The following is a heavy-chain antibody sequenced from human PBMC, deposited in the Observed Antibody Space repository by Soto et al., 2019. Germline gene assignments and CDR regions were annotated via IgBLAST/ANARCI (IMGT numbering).Heavy chain of an antibody. CDR1: GGTFSSYA. CDR3: ERGFQLYSSLVWFDP. V-gene: IGHV1-69*13. Sequence: SVKVSCKASGGTFSSYAISWVRQAPGQGLEWMGGIIPIFGTANYAQKFQGRVTITADESTSTAYMELSRLRSEDTAVYYCERGFQLYSSLVWFDPWGQGTLVTVSS. J-gene: IGHJ5*02. CDR2: IIPIFGTA. D-gene: IGHD2-15*01.